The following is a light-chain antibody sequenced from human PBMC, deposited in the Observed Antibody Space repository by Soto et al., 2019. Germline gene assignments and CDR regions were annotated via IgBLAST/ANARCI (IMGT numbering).Light chain of an antibody. Sequence: EIVLTQSPGTLSLSPGERATLSCRASQSVSSSYLAWYQQKPGQAPRLLIYDASTRATGISARFSGSGSGTEFTLTISSLQSEDFAVYYCQQYHNWPITFGQGTRLEI. J-gene: IGKJ5*01. CDR1: QSVSSSY. CDR2: DAS. CDR3: QQYHNWPIT. V-gene: IGKV3-15*01.